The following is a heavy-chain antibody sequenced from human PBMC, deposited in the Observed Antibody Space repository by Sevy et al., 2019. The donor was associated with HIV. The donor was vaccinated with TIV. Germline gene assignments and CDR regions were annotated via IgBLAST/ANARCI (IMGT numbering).Heavy chain of an antibody. V-gene: IGHV3-30*03. CDR3: ARDRGEILSSAFDY. D-gene: IGHD3-16*01. CDR1: GFSFSDHR. J-gene: IGHJ4*02. CDR2: ISYDGRNTK. Sequence: GGSLRLSCVGSGFSFSDHRMHWVRQAPGKGLEWMAVISYDGRNTKYKADSVKGRFTISRENSKNTLYLQRNSLRAEDTAIYYCARDRGEILSSAFDYWGQGTLVTVS.